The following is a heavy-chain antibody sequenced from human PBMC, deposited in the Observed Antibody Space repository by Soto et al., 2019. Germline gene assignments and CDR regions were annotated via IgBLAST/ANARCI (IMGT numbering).Heavy chain of an antibody. Sequence: SETLSLTCTVSGDSVNSGSYYWTWIRQAPGKGLEWLGYIYHIGTTRYNPSLKSRATISLDTSKSQFSLRLTSVTAADTAVYFCARESIVGATRFDPWGHGTLVTVSS. J-gene: IGHJ5*02. D-gene: IGHD1-26*01. CDR1: GDSVNSGSYY. V-gene: IGHV4-61*01. CDR2: IYHIGTT. CDR3: ARESIVGATRFDP.